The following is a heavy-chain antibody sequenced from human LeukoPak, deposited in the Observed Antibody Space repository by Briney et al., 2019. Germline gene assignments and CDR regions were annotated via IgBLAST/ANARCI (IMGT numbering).Heavy chain of an antibody. Sequence: PSETLSLTCAVYGGSFSGYYWSWIRQPPGKGLEWIGYIYYSGSTYYNPSLKSRVTISVDTSKNQFSLKLSSVTAADTAVYYCARDPVVPAGTGDYWGQGTLVTVSS. J-gene: IGHJ4*02. D-gene: IGHD2-2*01. CDR2: IYYSGST. V-gene: IGHV4-30-4*01. CDR3: ARDPVVPAGTGDY. CDR1: GGSFSGYY.